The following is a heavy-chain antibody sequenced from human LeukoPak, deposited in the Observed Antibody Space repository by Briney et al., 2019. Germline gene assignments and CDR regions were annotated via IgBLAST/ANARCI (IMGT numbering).Heavy chain of an antibody. CDR3: ARTQKQLDWFDP. V-gene: IGHV4-59*12. CDR2: IYYSGST. CDR1: GGSISSYY. Sequence: SETLSLTCTVSGGSISSYYWSWIRQPPGKGLEWIGYIYYSGSTNYNPSLKSRVTMSVETSKNQFSLKLSSVTAADTAVYYCARTQKQLDWFDPWGQGILVTVSS. D-gene: IGHD1-1*01. J-gene: IGHJ5*02.